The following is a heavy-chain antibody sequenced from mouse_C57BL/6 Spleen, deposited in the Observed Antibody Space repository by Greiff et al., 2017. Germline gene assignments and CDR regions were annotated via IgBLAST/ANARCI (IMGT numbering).Heavy chain of an antibody. CDR3: ARLYEYDGVDY. CDR2: IYPGSGST. J-gene: IGHJ2*01. V-gene: IGHV1-55*01. CDR1: GYTFTSYW. Sequence: QVQLQQSGAELVKPGASVKMSCKASGYTFTSYWITWVKQRPGQGLEWIGDIYPGSGSTNYNEKFKSKATLTVDTTSSTAYMQLSSLTSEDSAVYYCARLYEYDGVDYWGQGTTLTVSS. D-gene: IGHD2-4*01.